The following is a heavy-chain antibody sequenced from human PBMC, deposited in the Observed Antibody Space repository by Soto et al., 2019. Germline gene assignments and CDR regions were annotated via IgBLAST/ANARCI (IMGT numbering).Heavy chain of an antibody. CDR3: VKDIPRLGYCDGSTCLPRRFYGMDV. J-gene: IGHJ6*02. D-gene: IGHD2-2*01. V-gene: IGHV3-30*18. CDR2: ISYDGGEK. Sequence: LSLFCAASKSTFNNFSMHWVRRAPVKVVQWVALISYDGGEKLYDDSVKGRFTISRDNSNNTVSLLMQSLRAEDTALYYCVKDIPRLGYCDGSTCLPRRFYGMDVWGHGTTVTVSS. CDR1: KSTFNNFS.